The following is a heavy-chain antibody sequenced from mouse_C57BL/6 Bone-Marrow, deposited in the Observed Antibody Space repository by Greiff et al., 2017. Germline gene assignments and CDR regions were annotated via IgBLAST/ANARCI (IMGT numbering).Heavy chain of an antibody. J-gene: IGHJ4*01. CDR3: ARRDGSYYYYAMDY. CDR1: GFTFSDYG. V-gene: IGHV5-17*01. Sequence: EVKVVESGGGLVKPGGSLKLSCAASGFTFSDYGMHWVRQAPEKGLEWVAYISSGSSTIYYADTVKGRFTISRDNAKNTLFLQMTSLRSEDTAMYYCARRDGSYYYYAMDYWGQGTSVTVSS. D-gene: IGHD1-1*01. CDR2: ISSGSSTI.